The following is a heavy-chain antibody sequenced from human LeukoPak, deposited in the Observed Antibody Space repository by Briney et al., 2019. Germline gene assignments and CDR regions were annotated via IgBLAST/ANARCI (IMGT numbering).Heavy chain of an antibody. V-gene: IGHV4-59*02. J-gene: IGHJ4*02. CDR2: IYHTGST. CDR1: GGSVSDYY. D-gene: IGHD3-9*01. CDR3: ARDEYYDILTGYYARAPFDY. Sequence: SETLSLTCTISGGSVSDYYWSWIRQSPGKGLEWIGYIYHTGSTSYSPSLKSRVTISADTSQNQFSLKLSSVTAADTAVYYCARDEYYDILTGYYARAPFDYWAREPWSPSPQ.